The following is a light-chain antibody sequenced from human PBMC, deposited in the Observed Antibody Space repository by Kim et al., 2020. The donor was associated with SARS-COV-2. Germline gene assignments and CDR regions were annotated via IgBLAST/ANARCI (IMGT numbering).Light chain of an antibody. CDR3: QQYSNWPPYS. Sequence: VSPGERATFSCRASESVRRNVAWYQQKPGQAPRLLIYGGSTRATNIPAKFSGSGSGTEFTLTITSLQSDDSAVYYCQQYSNWPPYSFGQGTKLEIK. CDR2: GGS. CDR1: ESVRRN. J-gene: IGKJ2*03. V-gene: IGKV3-15*01.